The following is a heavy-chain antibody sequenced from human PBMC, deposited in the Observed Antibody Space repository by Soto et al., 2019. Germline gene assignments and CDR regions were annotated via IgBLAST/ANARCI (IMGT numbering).Heavy chain of an antibody. CDR3: ARGHHGLEI. J-gene: IGHJ6*01. Sequence: GGSLRLSSAASGLTFINFYMSWVRQAPGKGLDWVSYIDPSGTTIVYADSVKGRFTVSRDNAKNSLYLQMDSLRGEDSAVYYCARGHHGLEIWGRGTTVTVSS. CDR2: IDPSGTTI. V-gene: IGHV3-11*01. CDR1: GLTFINFY.